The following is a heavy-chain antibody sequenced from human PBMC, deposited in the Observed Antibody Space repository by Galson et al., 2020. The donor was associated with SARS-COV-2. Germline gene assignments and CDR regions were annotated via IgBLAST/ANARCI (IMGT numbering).Heavy chain of an antibody. J-gene: IGHJ4*02. D-gene: IGHD3-22*01. CDR1: GGSFSGYY. Sequence: SQASETLSLTCAVYGGSFSGYYWTWVRQTPGKGLEWIGEITHSGTTSYNPSLKGRLSISVDTSKNQFSLKVSSVTAADRGVYYCARGARDIKKIVLVITSVSCSFDVWGQGTLVTVSS. CDR2: ITHSGTT. V-gene: IGHV4-34*01. CDR3: ARGARDIKKIVLVITSVSCSFDV.